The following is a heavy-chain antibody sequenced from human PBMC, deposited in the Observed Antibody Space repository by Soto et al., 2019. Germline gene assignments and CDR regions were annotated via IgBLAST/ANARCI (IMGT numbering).Heavy chain of an antibody. Sequence: EVQLLESGGGLVQPGGSLRLSCAASGFTFSSYAMSWVRQAPGKGLEWVSAISGSGGSTYYADSVKGRFTISRDNSKNTLYLQRNSLRAEDTAVYYCARDVYSSGWWGRDAFDIWGQGTMVTVSS. CDR1: GFTFSSYA. J-gene: IGHJ3*02. CDR3: ARDVYSSGWWGRDAFDI. D-gene: IGHD6-19*01. CDR2: ISGSGGST. V-gene: IGHV3-23*01.